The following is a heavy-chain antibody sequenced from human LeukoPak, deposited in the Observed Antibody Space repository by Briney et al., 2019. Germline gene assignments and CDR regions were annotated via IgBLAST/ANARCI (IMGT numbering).Heavy chain of an antibody. J-gene: IGHJ4*02. Sequence: GESLSLSCAASGFTFYDYAMSWVRQAPGKGLEWVSGISGSGYNTYYAESVKGRFSISRDSSTKTLYLQMNSLRVEDTAVYYCAILPSLVVPAAKQNLDCWGQGTLVTVSS. CDR2: ISGSGYNT. V-gene: IGHV3-23*01. CDR1: GFTFYDYA. D-gene: IGHD2-2*01. CDR3: AILPSLVVPAAKQNLDC.